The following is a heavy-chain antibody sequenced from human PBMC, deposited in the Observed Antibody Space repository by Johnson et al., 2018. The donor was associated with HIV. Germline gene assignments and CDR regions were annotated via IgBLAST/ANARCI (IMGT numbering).Heavy chain of an antibody. CDR1: GFTFSSYA. J-gene: IGHJ3*02. V-gene: IGHV3-30-3*01. CDR3: ARERACAFDI. CDR2: ISYDGSNK. Sequence: QVQLVESGGGVVQPGRSLRLSCAASGFTFSSYAMHWVRQAPGKGLEWVAVISYDGSNKYYADSVKGRFTISRDNSKNTLYLQMNSLRAEDTAVYYCARERACAFDIWGQGTMVTVSS.